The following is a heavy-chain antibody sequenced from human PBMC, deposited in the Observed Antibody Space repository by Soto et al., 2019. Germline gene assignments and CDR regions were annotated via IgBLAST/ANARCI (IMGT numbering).Heavy chain of an antibody. CDR1: GFTFSTYS. J-gene: IGHJ4*02. CDR3: AKERSSGWSFDY. D-gene: IGHD6-19*01. V-gene: IGHV3-23*01. Sequence: GGSLRLSCAASGFTFSTYSMNWVRQAPGKGLEWVSGISGSGDSAYYADSVKGRFTVSRDNSKNTLHLQMNSLRAEDTAVFYCAKERSSGWSFDYWGQGTLVTVSS. CDR2: ISGSGDSA.